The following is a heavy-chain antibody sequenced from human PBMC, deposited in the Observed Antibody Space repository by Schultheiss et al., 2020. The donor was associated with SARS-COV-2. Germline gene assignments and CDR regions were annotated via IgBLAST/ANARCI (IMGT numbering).Heavy chain of an antibody. Sequence: SETLSLTCTVSGGSISSGGYYWSWIRQHPGEGLEWIGYIYYSGSTYYNPSLKSRVTISVDTSKNQFSLKLSSVTAADTAVYYCARVSDYDFWSGYYTDGYYYYGMDVWGQGTTVTVSS. J-gene: IGHJ6*02. CDR2: IYYSGST. D-gene: IGHD3-3*01. CDR3: ARVSDYDFWSGYYTDGYYYYGMDV. CDR1: GGSISSGGYY. V-gene: IGHV4-31*03.